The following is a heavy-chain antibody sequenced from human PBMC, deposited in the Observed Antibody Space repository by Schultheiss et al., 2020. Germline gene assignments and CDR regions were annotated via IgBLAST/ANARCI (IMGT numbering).Heavy chain of an antibody. CDR3: ARILVEMDAFDI. CDR2: IYWNDDK. Sequence: SGPTLVKPTQTLTLTCTFSGFSLSTSGVGVGWIRQPPGKALEWLALIYWNDDKRYSPSLKSRLTITKDTSKNQVVLTMTNMDPVDTATYYCARILVEMDAFDIWGQGTMVTVSS. D-gene: IGHD5-24*01. CDR1: GFSLSTSGVG. V-gene: IGHV2-5*01. J-gene: IGHJ3*02.